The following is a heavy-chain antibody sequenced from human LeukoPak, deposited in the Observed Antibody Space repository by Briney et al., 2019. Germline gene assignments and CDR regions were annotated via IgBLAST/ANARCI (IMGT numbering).Heavy chain of an antibody. CDR3: ARDSTPYYDSSGYYLDY. CDR1: GGSFSGYY. J-gene: IGHJ4*02. V-gene: IGHV4-34*01. CDR2: INRSGST. Sequence: SETLSLTCAVYGGSFSGYYWSWIRQPPGKGLEWIGEINRSGSTNYNPSLKSRVTISVDTSKNQFSLKLSSVTAADTAVYYCARDSTPYYDSSGYYLDYWGQGALVTVSS. D-gene: IGHD3-22*01.